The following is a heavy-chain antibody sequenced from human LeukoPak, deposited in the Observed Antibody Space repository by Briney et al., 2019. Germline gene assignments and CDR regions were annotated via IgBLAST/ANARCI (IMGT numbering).Heavy chain of an antibody. CDR2: ISYDGGNK. D-gene: IGHD3-9*01. V-gene: IGHV3-30-3*01. CDR3: ATRPDELVPFDY. Sequence: GGSLRLSCAASGFTFSSYAMHWVRQAPGKGLEWVAVISYDGGNKYYADSVKGRFTISRDNSKNTLYLQMNSLRAEDTAVYYCATRPDELVPFDYWGQGTLVTVSS. J-gene: IGHJ4*02. CDR1: GFTFSSYA.